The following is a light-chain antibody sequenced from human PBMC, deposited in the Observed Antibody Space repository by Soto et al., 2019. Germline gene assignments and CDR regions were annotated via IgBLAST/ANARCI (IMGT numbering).Light chain of an antibody. Sequence: QAVVTQPASVSGSPEQSITISCTGTSSDVGSYNLVSWYQQHPGKAPKLMIYEVSKRPSGVSNRFSGSKSGNTASLTISGLQAEDEADYYCCSYAGSSIHVVFGGGTKLTVL. CDR2: EVS. J-gene: IGLJ2*01. V-gene: IGLV2-23*02. CDR1: SSDVGSYNL. CDR3: CSYAGSSIHVV.